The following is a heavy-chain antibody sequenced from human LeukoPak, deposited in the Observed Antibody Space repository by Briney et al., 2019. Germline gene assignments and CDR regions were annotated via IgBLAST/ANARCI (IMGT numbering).Heavy chain of an antibody. J-gene: IGHJ4*02. Sequence: ASVKVFCKASGYTFTGYYMHWVRQAPGQGLEWMGWINPNSGGTNYAQKFQGRVTMTRDTSISTAYMELSRLRSDDTAVYYCAGEEIQLWTRSGIDYWGQGTLVTVSS. D-gene: IGHD5-18*01. CDR3: AGEEIQLWTRSGIDY. CDR1: GYTFTGYY. V-gene: IGHV1-2*02. CDR2: INPNSGGT.